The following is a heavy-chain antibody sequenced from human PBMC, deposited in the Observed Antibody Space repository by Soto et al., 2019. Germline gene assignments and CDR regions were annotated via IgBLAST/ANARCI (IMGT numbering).Heavy chain of an antibody. V-gene: IGHV1-3*01. J-gene: IGHJ6*02. CDR1: GYTFTSYA. CDR3: ARDGRSYNEFWTRYIGV. D-gene: IGHD3-3*01. CDR2: INAGNGNT. Sequence: ASVKVSCKASGYTFTSYAMHWVRHAPGQRLEWMGWINAGNGNTKYSQKFQGRVTITRDTSASTAYMELSSLRSEDTAVYYCARDGRSYNEFWTRYIGVWGQGTTDTVSS.